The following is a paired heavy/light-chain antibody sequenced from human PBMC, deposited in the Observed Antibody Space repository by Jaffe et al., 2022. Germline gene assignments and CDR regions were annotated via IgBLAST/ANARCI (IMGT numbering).Light chain of an antibody. CDR3: QKYNSAPPPT. Sequence: DIQMTQSPSSLSASVGDRVTITCRASQGISNYLAWYQQKPGKVPKLLIYAASTLQSGVPSRFSGSGSGTDFTLTISSLQPEDVATYYCQKYNSAPPPTFGGGTKVEIK. J-gene: IGKJ4*01. V-gene: IGKV1-27*01. CDR2: AAS. CDR1: QGISNY.
Heavy chain of an antibody. Sequence: QVQLVQSGAEVKKPGSSVKVSCKASGGTFSSYAISWVRQAPGQGLEWMGGIIPIFGTANYAQKFQGRVTITTDESTSTAYMELSSLRSEDTAVYYCARGGIYCGGDCYFNPVTYYYYMDVWGKGTTVTVSS. CDR2: IIPIFGTA. CDR3: ARGGIYCGGDCYFNPVTYYYYMDV. D-gene: IGHD2-21*02. J-gene: IGHJ6*03. V-gene: IGHV1-69*05. CDR1: GGTFSSYA.